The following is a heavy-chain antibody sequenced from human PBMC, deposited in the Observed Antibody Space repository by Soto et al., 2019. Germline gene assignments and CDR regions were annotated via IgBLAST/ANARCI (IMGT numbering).Heavy chain of an antibody. CDR3: ENGHRGLFDY. V-gene: IGHV3-23*01. Sequence: EVQLLESGGGLVQPGGSLRLSCAASGFTFSSYAMSWVRQAPGKGLEWVSAISGSGGSTYYADSVKGRFTISRDNYKNTLYLQMNSLRAEDTDVYNCENGHRGLFDYWGQGTLVTVSS. CDR1: GFTFSSYA. J-gene: IGHJ4*02. CDR2: ISGSGGST. D-gene: IGHD3-10*01.